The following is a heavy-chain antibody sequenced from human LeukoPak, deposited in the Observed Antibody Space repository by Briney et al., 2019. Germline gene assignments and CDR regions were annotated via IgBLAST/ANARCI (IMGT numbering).Heavy chain of an antibody. J-gene: IGHJ6*02. CDR2: MNPNSGNT. D-gene: IGHD5-18*01. Sequence: ASVKVSCKASGGTFSSYDINWVRQATGRGLEWMGWMNPNSGNTGYAQKFQGRVTMTRNTSISAAYMELSSLRSEDTAVYYCARVADRIPLAIQLWLGPNYYYGMDVWGQGTTVTVSS. CDR3: ARVADRIPLAIQLWLGPNYYYGMDV. V-gene: IGHV1-8*02. CDR1: GGTFSSYD.